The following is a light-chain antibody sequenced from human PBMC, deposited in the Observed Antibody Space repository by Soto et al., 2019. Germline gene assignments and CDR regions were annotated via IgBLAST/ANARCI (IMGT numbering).Light chain of an antibody. V-gene: IGKV3-20*01. J-gene: IGKJ5*01. Sequence: ELVLTQSPGTLSLSPGERATLSCRASQSVSNSYLAWYQQKPGQAPRLLIYGASSRDTGIPDRVSGSGSGTEFTLTISSLQSEDFAVYYCQHYHGWPITFGQGTRLEIK. CDR1: QSVSNSY. CDR3: QHYHGWPIT. CDR2: GAS.